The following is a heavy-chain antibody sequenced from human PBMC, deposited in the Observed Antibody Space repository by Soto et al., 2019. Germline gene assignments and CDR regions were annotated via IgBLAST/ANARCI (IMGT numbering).Heavy chain of an antibody. CDR1: GDSVSSNSAA. D-gene: IGHD2-15*01. J-gene: IGHJ6*02. CDR2: TYYRSKWYS. Sequence: PSQTLSLTCAISGDSVSSNSAAWNWIRLSPSRGLEWLGRTYYRSKWYSVYAPSVKSRISINPDTSKNQFSLKLSSVTAADTAVYYCARGCVEVVPATRYGMDVWGQGTTVTLSS. V-gene: IGHV6-1*01. CDR3: ARGCVEVVPATRYGMDV.